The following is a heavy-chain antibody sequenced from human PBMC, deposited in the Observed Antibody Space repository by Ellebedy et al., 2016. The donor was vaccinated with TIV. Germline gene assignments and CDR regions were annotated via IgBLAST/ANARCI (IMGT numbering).Heavy chain of an antibody. D-gene: IGHD3-3*01. CDR1: GFTFRRNA. Sequence: GESLKISCVASGFTFRRNARSWVRQDSGKGLEWVSAISGGGSSRNYADSVKGRFTISRDNSKNTLYLQMNSLRADDTAVYYCAKRDFFGVDTLTFDYWGQGTLVTVSS. CDR3: AKRDFFGVDTLTFDY. V-gene: IGHV3-23*01. CDR2: ISGGGSSR. J-gene: IGHJ4*02.